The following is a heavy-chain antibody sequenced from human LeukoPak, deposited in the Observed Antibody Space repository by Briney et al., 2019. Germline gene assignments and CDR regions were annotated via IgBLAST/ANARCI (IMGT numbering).Heavy chain of an antibody. CDR1: GGSVTSYY. D-gene: IGHD3-22*01. CDR3: ARQYSDDSSGYYFAY. Sequence: SETLSLTCTVSGGSVTSYYWSCIRQSPGKGLEWIGYIYYSGSTNYNPSLKSRVTISVDTSKNQFSLKLSSVTAADTAVYYCARQYSDDSSGYYFAYWGQGTLVTVSS. V-gene: IGHV4-59*08. CDR2: IYYSGST. J-gene: IGHJ4*02.